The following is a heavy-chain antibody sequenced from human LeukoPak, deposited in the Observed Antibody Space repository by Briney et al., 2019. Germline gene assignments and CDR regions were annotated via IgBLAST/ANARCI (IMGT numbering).Heavy chain of an antibody. D-gene: IGHD3-22*01. CDR3: VRYDSSGYCPFDY. V-gene: IGHV3-21*01. Sequence: GGSLRLSCAASGFTFSSYSMNWVRQAPGKGLEWVSSISSSSSYIYYADSVKGRFTISRDNAKNSLYLQMNSLRAEDTAVYYCVRYDSSGYCPFDYWGQGTLVTVSS. CDR2: ISSSSSYI. J-gene: IGHJ4*02. CDR1: GFTFSSYS.